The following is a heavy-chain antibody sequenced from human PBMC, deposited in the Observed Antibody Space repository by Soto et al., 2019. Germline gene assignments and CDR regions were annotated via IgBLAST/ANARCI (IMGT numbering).Heavy chain of an antibody. CDR3: ARSTYSSSYYYYYGMDV. Sequence: QVQLVESGGGVVQPGRSLRLSCAASGFTFSSYAMHWVRQAPGKGLEWVAVISYDGSNKYYADSVKGRFTISRDNSKNTLYLQMNSLRAEDTAVYYCARSTYSSSYYYYYGMDVWGQGTTVTVSS. D-gene: IGHD6-6*01. CDR2: ISYDGSNK. V-gene: IGHV3-30-3*01. CDR1: GFTFSSYA. J-gene: IGHJ6*02.